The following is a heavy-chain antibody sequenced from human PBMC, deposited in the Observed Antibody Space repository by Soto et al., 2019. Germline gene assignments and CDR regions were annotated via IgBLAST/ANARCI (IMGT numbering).Heavy chain of an antibody. CDR1: GFTFSSYS. D-gene: IGHD3-16*01. V-gene: IGHV3-21*01. CDR3: ARGGGDKYYFDY. CDR2: ISSSSSYI. Sequence: EVQLVESGGGLVKPGGSLRLSCAASGFTFSSYSMNWVRQAPGKGLEWVSSISSSSSYIYYADSVKGRFTISRDNAKNSLYLQMNSQRAEDTAVYYCARGGGDKYYFDYWGQGTLVTVSS. J-gene: IGHJ4*02.